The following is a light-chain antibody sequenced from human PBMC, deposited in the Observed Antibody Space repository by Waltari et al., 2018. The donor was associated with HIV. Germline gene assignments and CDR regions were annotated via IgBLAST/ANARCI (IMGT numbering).Light chain of an antibody. CDR2: DTN. CDR3: LVSYSGARV. J-gene: IGLJ2*01. Sequence: QAVLTQEPSLTVSPGGTVPLTCGSSTGAVTSGHYPYWFQQKPGQAPRTLIYDTNNKHSWTPARFSASLLGGKAALTLSGAQPEDEAEYYCLVSYSGARVFGGGTKLTVL. CDR1: TGAVTSGHY. V-gene: IGLV7-46*01.